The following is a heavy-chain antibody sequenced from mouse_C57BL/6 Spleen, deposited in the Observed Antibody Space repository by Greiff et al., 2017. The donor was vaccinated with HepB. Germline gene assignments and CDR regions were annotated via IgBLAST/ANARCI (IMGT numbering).Heavy chain of an antibody. CDR1: GYTFTSYW. J-gene: IGHJ4*01. Sequence: QVQLQQSGAELVMPGASVKLSCKASGYTFTSYWMHWVKQRPGQGLEWIGEIDPSDSYTNYNQKFKGKSTLTVDKSSSTAYMQLSSLTSEDSAVYYCARSFYYSNYGYAMDYWGQRTSVTVSS. CDR3: ARSFYYSNYGYAMDY. CDR2: IDPSDSYT. D-gene: IGHD2-5*01. V-gene: IGHV1-69*01.